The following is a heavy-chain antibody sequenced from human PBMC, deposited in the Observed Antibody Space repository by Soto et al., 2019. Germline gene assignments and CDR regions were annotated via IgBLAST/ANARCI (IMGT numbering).Heavy chain of an antibody. CDR3: AKRNRGGRSSPWDFDL. D-gene: IGHD2-15*01. V-gene: IGHV3-23*01. CDR1: GFTFSSYA. Sequence: EVQLLESGGGLVQPGGSLRLSCAASGFTFSSYAMSWVRQAPGKWLEWVSAISGSGGSTYYADSVKGRFTNSRDNSQNTLYLKMNSLRAEDTAVDYCAKRNRGGRSSPWDFDLWGRGTLVTVSS. CDR2: ISGSGGST. J-gene: IGHJ2*01.